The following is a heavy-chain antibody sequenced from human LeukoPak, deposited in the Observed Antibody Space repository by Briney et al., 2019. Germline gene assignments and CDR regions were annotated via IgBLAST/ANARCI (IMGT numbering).Heavy chain of an antibody. V-gene: IGHV3-7*01. D-gene: IGHD2-15*01. CDR1: GFTFSSFW. J-gene: IGHJ4*02. Sequence: GGSLRLSCAASGFTFSSFWLSWVRQAPGKGLEWVAIIKQDGSDKYYVDSVKGRFTISRDNAKNSLYLHMNSLRAEDTAVYYRACGGWYSDNWGQGTLVTVSS. CDR2: IKQDGSDK. CDR3: ACGGWYSDN.